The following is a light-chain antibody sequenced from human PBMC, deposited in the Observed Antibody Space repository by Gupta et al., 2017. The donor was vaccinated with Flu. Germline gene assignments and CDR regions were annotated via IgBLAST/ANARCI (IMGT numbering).Light chain of an antibody. Sequence: SELTQDPVVSVALGQTVRIPCPGNIVRTYYPSWYQQKPGQAPILVIYGETNRPPEIPDRCSGSTSENTAACTITGAQAEDEADDYCYSRDLDNRGSIWVFGGGTKLTVL. CDR2: GET. V-gene: IGLV3-19*01. J-gene: IGLJ3*02. CDR3: YSRDLDNRGSIWV. CDR1: IVRTYY.